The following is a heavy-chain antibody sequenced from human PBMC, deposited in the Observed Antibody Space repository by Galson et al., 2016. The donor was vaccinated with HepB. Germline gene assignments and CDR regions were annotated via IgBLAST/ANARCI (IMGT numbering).Heavy chain of an antibody. V-gene: IGHV3-33*01. J-gene: IGHJ3*02. CDR1: GFIFSSYG. Sequence: SLRLSCAASGFIFSSYGMHWVRQAPGKGLEWVAVIWYDGNEYYADSVKGRFTISRDNSKNTLYLHMNSLRAEDTAVYYCARTYGSGSYRRDAFDIWGQGTMVTVSS. D-gene: IGHD3-10*01. CDR2: IWYDGNE. CDR3: ARTYGSGSYRRDAFDI.